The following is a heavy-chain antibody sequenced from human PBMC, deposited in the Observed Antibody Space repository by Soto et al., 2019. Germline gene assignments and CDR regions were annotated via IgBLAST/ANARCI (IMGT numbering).Heavy chain of an antibody. V-gene: IGHV3-23*01. D-gene: IGHD2-8*01. Sequence: EVQLLESGGGLIQPGESLRLSCAASGFTFSSYAMNWVRQAPGKGLEWVAAISGSGISINYADSVKGRFTISRDNSTNTLHLQMNSLRTEDTAVYYCAKDLRDIVLMGRFDYWGQGTLVTVSS. CDR2: ISGSGISI. CDR1: GFTFSSYA. CDR3: AKDLRDIVLMGRFDY. J-gene: IGHJ4*02.